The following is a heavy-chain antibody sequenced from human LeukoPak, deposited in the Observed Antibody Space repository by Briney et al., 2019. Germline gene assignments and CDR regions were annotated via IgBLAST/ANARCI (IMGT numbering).Heavy chain of an antibody. CDR1: GGTFSSYA. D-gene: IGHD3-3*01. V-gene: IGHV1-69*01. Sequence: SVKVSCKASGGTFSSYAISWVRQAPGQGLEWMGGIIPIFGTANYAQKFQGRVTITADESTSTACMELSSLRSEDTAAYYCARDGIFGVVSDPSPGGYWGQGTLVTVSS. J-gene: IGHJ4*02. CDR3: ARDGIFGVVSDPSPGGY. CDR2: IIPIFGTA.